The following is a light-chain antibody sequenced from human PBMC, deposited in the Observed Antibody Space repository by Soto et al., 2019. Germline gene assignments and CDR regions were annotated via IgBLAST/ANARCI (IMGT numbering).Light chain of an antibody. CDR2: PAS. CDR1: QSVSSSY. CDR3: QQYGTSLPFT. J-gene: IGKJ2*01. V-gene: IGKV3-20*01. Sequence: ELVLTQSPGTLSLSPGERATLSCRASQSVSSSYLAWYQQNPGQAPRLLIYPASSRAAGIPDRFSGSGSGTDFTLTISRLEPEDFAVYFCQQYGTSLPFTFGQGTKVEIK.